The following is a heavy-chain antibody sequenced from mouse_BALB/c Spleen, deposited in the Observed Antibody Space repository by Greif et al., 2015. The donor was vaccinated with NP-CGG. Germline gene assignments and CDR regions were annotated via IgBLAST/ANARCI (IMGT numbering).Heavy chain of an antibody. D-gene: IGHD1-1*01. CDR1: GYTFSSYW. Sequence: VKLMESGAELMKPGASVKISCKATGYTFSSYWIEWVKQRPGHGLEWIGEILPGSGSTNYNEKFKGKATFTADTSSNTAYMQLSSLTSEDSAVYYCARGGDYARFAYWGQGTLVTVSA. J-gene: IGHJ3*01. V-gene: IGHV1-9*01. CDR3: ARGGDYARFAY. CDR2: ILPGSGST.